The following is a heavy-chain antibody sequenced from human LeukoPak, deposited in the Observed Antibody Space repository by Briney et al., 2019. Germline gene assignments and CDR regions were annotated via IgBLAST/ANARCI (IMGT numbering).Heavy chain of an antibody. J-gene: IGHJ4*02. CDR1: GGSISSYY. D-gene: IGHD3-10*01. CDR3: ARDSYYYGSEYYFDY. Sequence: SETLSLTCTVSGGSISSYYWSWIRQPAGKGLEWIGHIYTSGSTKYNPSLKSRVTISVDTSKSQFSLKLSSVTAADTAVYYCARDSYYYGSEYYFDYWGQGTLVTVSS. CDR2: IYTSGST. V-gene: IGHV4-4*07.